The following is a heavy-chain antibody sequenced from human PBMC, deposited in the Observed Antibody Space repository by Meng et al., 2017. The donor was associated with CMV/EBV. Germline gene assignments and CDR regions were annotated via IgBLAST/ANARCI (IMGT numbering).Heavy chain of an antibody. V-gene: IGHV4-59*01. CDR2: IYYSGSI. CDR3: ARLGKNYYGMGV. Sequence: SETLSLTCTVSGGSISSYYWSWIRQPPGKGLEWIGYIYYSGSINYNPSLKSRVTISVDTSKNQFSLKLSSVTAADTAVYYCARLGKNYYGMGVWGQGTTVTVSS. J-gene: IGHJ6*02. CDR1: GGSISSYY.